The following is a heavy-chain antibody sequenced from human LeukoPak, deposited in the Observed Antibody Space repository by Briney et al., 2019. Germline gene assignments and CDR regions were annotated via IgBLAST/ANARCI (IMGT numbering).Heavy chain of an antibody. Sequence: GGLVQPGGSLRLSCAASGFTFSSYEMNWVRQAPGKGLEWVSYISSSGSTIYYADSVKGRFTISRDNAKNSLYLQMNSLRAEDTALYYCARSYSSSRRITHNGDAFDIWGQGTMVTVSS. CDR2: ISSSGSTI. V-gene: IGHV3-48*03. CDR1: GFTFSSYE. CDR3: ARSYSSSRRITHNGDAFDI. J-gene: IGHJ3*02. D-gene: IGHD6-13*01.